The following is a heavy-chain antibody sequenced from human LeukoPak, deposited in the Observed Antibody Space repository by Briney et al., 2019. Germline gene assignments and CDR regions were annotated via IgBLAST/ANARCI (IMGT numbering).Heavy chain of an antibody. CDR1: GYTFTSYY. D-gene: IGHD3-3*01. CDR3: ARDLADFWSDYSTGDY. J-gene: IGHJ4*02. CDR2: INPSGGST. V-gene: IGHV1-46*01. Sequence: ASVKVSCKASGYTFTSYYMHWVRQVPGQGLEWMGIINPSGGSTSYAQMLQGRVTMTTDTSTSTAYMELRSLRSDDTAVYYCARDLADFWSDYSTGDYWGQGTLVTVSS.